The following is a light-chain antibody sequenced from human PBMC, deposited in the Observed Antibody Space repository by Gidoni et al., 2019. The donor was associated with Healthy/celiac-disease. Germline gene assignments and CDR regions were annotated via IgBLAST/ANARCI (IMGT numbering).Light chain of an antibody. J-gene: IGKJ5*01. CDR2: DAS. CDR1: QGISSA. Sequence: AIQLTQSPSSLSASVGDRVTITCRASQGISSALAWYQQKPGKAPKLLIYDASSLESGVPSRFSGSGSGTDFTHTISSLQPEDFATYYCQQFNNYLITFGQGTRLEIK. V-gene: IGKV1D-13*01. CDR3: QQFNNYLIT.